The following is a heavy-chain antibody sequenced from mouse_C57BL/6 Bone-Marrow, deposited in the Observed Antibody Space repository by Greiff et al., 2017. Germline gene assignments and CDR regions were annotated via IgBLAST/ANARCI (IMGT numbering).Heavy chain of an antibody. V-gene: IGHV1-26*01. CDR2: INPNNGGT. CDR3: ATWGDWYFDV. CDR1: GYTFTDYY. D-gene: IGHD4-1*01. Sequence: EVQLQQSGPELVKPGASVKISCKASGYTFTDYYMNWVKQSHGKSLEWIGDINPNNGGTSYNQKFKGKATLTVDQSSSTAYMELRSLTSEDAAVYYCATWGDWYFDVWGTGTTVTVSS. J-gene: IGHJ1*03.